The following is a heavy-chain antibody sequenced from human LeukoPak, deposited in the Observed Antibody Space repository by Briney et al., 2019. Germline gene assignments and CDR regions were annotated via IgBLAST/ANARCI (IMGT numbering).Heavy chain of an antibody. CDR1: GESLSKYY. CDR3: ASSVGSTDY. CDR2: INHRGST. D-gene: IGHD1-26*01. Sequence: PSETLSLTCAVYGESLSKYYWTWIPQSPGQGLEWIGEINHRGSTNHNPSLKSRVTLSVDTSKHQFSLRLTSVTAADAAVYYCASSVGSTDYWGQGTLVTVSS. V-gene: IGHV4-34*01. J-gene: IGHJ4*02.